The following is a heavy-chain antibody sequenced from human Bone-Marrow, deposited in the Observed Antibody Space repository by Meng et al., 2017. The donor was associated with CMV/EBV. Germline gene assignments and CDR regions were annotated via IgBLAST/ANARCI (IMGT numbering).Heavy chain of an antibody. CDR3: TRLTYYYDSSGLNDAFDI. V-gene: IGHV3-73*01. CDR2: IRSKANSYAT. Sequence: GGSRRPSGAPSGFTSSGPAMHWVRQASGKGLEWVGRIRSKANSYATAYAASVKGRFTISRDDSKNTAYLQMNSLKTEDTAVYYCTRLTYYYDSSGLNDAFDIWGQGTMVTVSS. CDR1: GFTSSGPA. D-gene: IGHD3-22*01. J-gene: IGHJ3*02.